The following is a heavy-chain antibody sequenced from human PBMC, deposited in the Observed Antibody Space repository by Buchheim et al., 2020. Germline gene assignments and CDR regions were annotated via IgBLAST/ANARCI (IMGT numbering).Heavy chain of an antibody. CDR2: IDWNDGK. V-gene: IGHV2-70*04. CDR1: GFPLSTSGVR. CDR3: ARMIWWSHDC. Sequence: QGALQESGPALVKPTQTLTLTCTFSGFPLSTSGVRVSWVRHPPGKALEWLARIDWNDGKFYSTSLKTSLTTSKNTSKNQLFLTMTNMDPVDTATYYCARMIWWSHDCWGQGTL. D-gene: IGHD2-21*01. J-gene: IGHJ4*02.